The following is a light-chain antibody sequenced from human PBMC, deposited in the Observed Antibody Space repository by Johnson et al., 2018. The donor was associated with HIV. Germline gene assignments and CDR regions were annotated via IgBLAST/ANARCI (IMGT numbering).Light chain of an antibody. J-gene: IGLJ1*01. CDR2: ENN. CDR3: GTWDSSLSADV. V-gene: IGLV1-51*02. Sequence: QSVLTQPPSVSAAPGQKVTVSCSGSSSNIGNNYVSWYQQLPGTAPKLLIYENNKRPSGIPDRFSGSKSGTSATLGIPGLHTGDEADYYCGTWDSSLSADVFGTGTKVTVL. CDR1: SSNIGNNY.